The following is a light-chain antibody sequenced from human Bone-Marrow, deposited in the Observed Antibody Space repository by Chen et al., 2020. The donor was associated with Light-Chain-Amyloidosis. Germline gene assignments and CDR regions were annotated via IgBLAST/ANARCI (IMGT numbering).Light chain of an antibody. CDR2: RNT. Sequence: QSVLTQPPSVSGAPGQRVTISCTGSSSNSGATYDVHGYQNLPGTAPTLLIYRNTTRPSGVPERFSGSKSGTSASLAITGLQAEDEGDYYCQSYDSSLSAVVFGGGTKLTVL. V-gene: IGLV1-40*01. CDR1: SSNSGATYD. J-gene: IGLJ2*01. CDR3: QSYDSSLSAVV.